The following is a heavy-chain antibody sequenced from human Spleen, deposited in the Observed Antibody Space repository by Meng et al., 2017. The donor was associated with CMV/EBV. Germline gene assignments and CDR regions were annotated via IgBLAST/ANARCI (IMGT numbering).Heavy chain of an antibody. J-gene: IGHJ4*02. CDR2: ISSGGTTI. Sequence: GGSLRLSCAASGFTFSNYEMIWVRQAPGKGLEWVSYISSGGTTIYYADSVKGRFTISRDNAKNSLYLQMNSLRAEDTAVYYCARDMGYGSGSYYKPFDYWGQGTLVTVSS. D-gene: IGHD3-10*01. V-gene: IGHV3-48*03. CDR1: GFTFSNYE. CDR3: ARDMGYGSGSYYKPFDY.